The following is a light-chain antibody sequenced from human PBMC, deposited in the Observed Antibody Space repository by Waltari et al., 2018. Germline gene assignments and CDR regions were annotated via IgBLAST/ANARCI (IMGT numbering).Light chain of an antibody. CDR1: SSDVGGYKF. Sequence: QSALTQPASVSGSPGQSITISCTGTSSDVGGYKFVSWYQQHPGKAPKLMFYEVSNRPSGCATRFSGSKSGNTASLTISGLQAEDEADYYCISYTSSTTWVFGGGTSLTVL. J-gene: IGLJ3*02. V-gene: IGLV2-14*01. CDR2: EVS. CDR3: ISYTSSTTWV.